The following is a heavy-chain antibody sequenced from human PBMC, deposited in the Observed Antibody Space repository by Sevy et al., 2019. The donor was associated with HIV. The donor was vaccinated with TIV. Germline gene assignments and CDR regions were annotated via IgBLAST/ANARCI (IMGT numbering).Heavy chain of an antibody. V-gene: IGHV1-2*02. J-gene: IGHJ4*02. CDR1: GYTFTGYY. D-gene: IGHD6-13*01. CDR3: ARSISWYASFDS. CDR2: INPNSGGT. Sequence: ASVKVSCKASGYTFTGYYMHWVRQAPGQGLEWMGWINPNSGGTNYAQKFQGRVTMTRDTSISTAYMELSRLRSDDTAVYYCARSISWYASFDSWGQGSLVTVSS.